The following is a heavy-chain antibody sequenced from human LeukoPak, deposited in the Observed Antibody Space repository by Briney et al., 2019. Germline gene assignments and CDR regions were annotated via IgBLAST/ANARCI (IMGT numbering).Heavy chain of an antibody. Sequence: PSETLSLTCTVSGGSISSYYWSWIRQPAGKGLEWIGRIYTSGSTNYNPSLKSRVTMSVDTSKNQFSLKLSSVTAADTAVYYCASVGPYYYDSFGYQNNWFDPWGQGTLVTVSS. CDR1: GGSISSYY. CDR2: IYTSGST. V-gene: IGHV4-4*07. D-gene: IGHD3-22*01. J-gene: IGHJ5*02. CDR3: ASVGPYYYDSFGYQNNWFDP.